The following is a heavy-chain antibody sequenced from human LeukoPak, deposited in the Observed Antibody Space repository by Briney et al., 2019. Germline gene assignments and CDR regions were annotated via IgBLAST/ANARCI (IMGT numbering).Heavy chain of an antibody. J-gene: IGHJ4*02. D-gene: IGHD1-26*01. Sequence: ASVKVSCKASGYTFTGYNMHWVRQAPGQGLEWMGWINPNSGGTNYAQKFQGRVTMTRDRSINTAYMEMSRLRYGDTAVYYCAKLHGSYSSYYFDYWGQGTLVTVSS. CDR2: INPNSGGT. CDR3: AKLHGSYSSYYFDY. CDR1: GYTFTGYN. V-gene: IGHV1-2*02.